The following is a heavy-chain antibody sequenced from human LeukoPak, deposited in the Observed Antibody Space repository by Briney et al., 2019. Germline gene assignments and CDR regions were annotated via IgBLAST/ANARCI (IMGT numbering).Heavy chain of an antibody. Sequence: PSETLSLTCTVSGDSISSYYWNWIRQPPGKGLEWIGYIYYGGSTNYNPSLKSRITISVDTSKNHFSLKLSSVTAADTAVYYCARGSGGCYRDLSLVYWGQGTLVTVSS. J-gene: IGHJ4*02. CDR3: ARGSGGCYRDLSLVY. CDR2: IYYGGST. V-gene: IGHV4-59*01. CDR1: GDSISSYY. D-gene: IGHD1-26*01.